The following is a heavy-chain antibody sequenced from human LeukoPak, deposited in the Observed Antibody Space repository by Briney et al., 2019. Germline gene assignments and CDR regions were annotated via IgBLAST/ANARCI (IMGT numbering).Heavy chain of an antibody. Sequence: PGGSLRLSCAGSGFTFSSYAMSWVRQAPGKGLEWVSAISGGGGSTYYADSVKGRFTISRDSSKNTLYLQMNSLRAEDTAAYYCAKDRGYGSGLYYGAYYFDYWGQGTLVTVSS. J-gene: IGHJ4*02. CDR3: AKDRGYGSGLYYGAYYFDY. D-gene: IGHD3-10*01. CDR2: ISGGGGST. CDR1: GFTFSSYA. V-gene: IGHV3-23*01.